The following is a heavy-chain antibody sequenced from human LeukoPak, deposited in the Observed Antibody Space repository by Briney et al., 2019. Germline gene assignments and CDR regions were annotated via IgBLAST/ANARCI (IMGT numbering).Heavy chain of an antibody. J-gene: IGHJ6*04. CDR3: ARGFLGDCSSTSCYGSYYYYYGMDV. D-gene: IGHD2-2*01. CDR1: GGSISSGGYY. CDR2: IYYSGST. V-gene: IGHV4-31*03. Sequence: PSETLSLTCTVSGGSISSGGYYWSWIRQHPGKGLEWIGYIYYSGSTYYNPSLKSRVTISVDTSKNQFSLKLSSVTAADTAVYYCARGFLGDCSSTSCYGSYYYYYGMDVWGKGTTVTVSS.